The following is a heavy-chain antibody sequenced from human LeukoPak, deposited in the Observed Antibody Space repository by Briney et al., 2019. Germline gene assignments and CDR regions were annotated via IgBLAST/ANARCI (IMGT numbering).Heavy chain of an antibody. V-gene: IGHV3-23*01. D-gene: IGHD3-3*01. CDR2: ISGSGSNI. CDR1: GFTFSSYA. CDR3: AKSGGSIFGVIID. J-gene: IGHJ4*02. Sequence: GGSLRLSCAASGFTFSSYAMNWVRQAPGKGLEWVSIISGSGSNIYYADSVKGRFTISRDNSKNTLYLQMSSLRAEDTAIYYCAKSGGSIFGVIIDWGQGTLVTVSS.